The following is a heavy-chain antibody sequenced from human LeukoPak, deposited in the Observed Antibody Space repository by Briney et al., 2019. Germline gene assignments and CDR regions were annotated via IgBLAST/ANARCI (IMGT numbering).Heavy chain of an antibody. CDR1: GGSVSSHTYY. J-gene: IGHJ6*03. CDR3: ARGLPPWRYYYMDV. Sequence: SETLSLTCTVSGGSVSSHTYYWGWIRQPPGKGLEWIGSMHYIGSSYYNPSLKSRVTISIDTSKNQFSLNLSSVTAADTAVYYCARGLPPWRYYYMDVWGKGTTVTVSS. CDR2: MHYIGSS. V-gene: IGHV4-39*01.